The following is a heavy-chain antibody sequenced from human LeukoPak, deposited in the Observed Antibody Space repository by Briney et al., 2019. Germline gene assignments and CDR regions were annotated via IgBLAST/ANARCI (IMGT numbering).Heavy chain of an antibody. CDR3: ARDSPYSTLDYGMDV. Sequence: GGSLRLSCAASGFTFSSYSMNWVRQAPGKGLEWVSSISSSSSYIYYADSVKGRFTISRDNAKNSLYLQMNSLRAEDTAVYYCARDSPYSTLDYGMDVWGQGTTVTVSS. CDR2: ISSSSSYI. J-gene: IGHJ6*02. CDR1: GFTFSSYS. V-gene: IGHV3-21*01. D-gene: IGHD4-4*01.